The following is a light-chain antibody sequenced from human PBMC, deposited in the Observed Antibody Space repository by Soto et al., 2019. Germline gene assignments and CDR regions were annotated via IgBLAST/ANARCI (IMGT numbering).Light chain of an antibody. Sequence: EIVLTQSPATLSLSPGERATLSCRASQSVSSYLAWYQQKPGQAPRLLIYDASNRATGIPARFSGSGSGTDFTLTISSLEPKDFAVYYCQHRSNWPPWTFGQGTKVEIK. V-gene: IGKV3-11*01. CDR2: DAS. J-gene: IGKJ1*01. CDR3: QHRSNWPPWT. CDR1: QSVSSY.